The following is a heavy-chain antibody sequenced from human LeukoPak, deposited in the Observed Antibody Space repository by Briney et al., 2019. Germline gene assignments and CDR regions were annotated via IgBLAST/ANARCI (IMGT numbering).Heavy chain of an antibody. D-gene: IGHD3-3*01. CDR2: IYYSGST. V-gene: IGHV4-31*03. CDR3: ARFDADFVDAFDI. CDR1: GGSISSGGYY. J-gene: IGHJ3*02. Sequence: PSETLSLTCTVSGGSISSGGYYWSWIRQHPGKGLEWIGYIYYSGSTYYNPSLKSRVTISVDTSKNQFSLKLSSVTAADTAVYYCARFDADFVDAFDIWVQGTMVSVSS.